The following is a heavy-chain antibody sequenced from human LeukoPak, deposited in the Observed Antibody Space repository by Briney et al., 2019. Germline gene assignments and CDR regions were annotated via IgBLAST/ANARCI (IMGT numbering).Heavy chain of an antibody. Sequence: KPGGSLRLSCAASGFTFSSYSMHWVRQAPGKGLEWVSSISSSSSYIYYVDSVKGRFTISRDNAKNSLYLQMNSLRAEDTAVYYCASRYSSSWYYFDYWGQGTLVTVSS. CDR3: ASRYSSSWYYFDY. CDR2: ISSSSSYI. CDR1: GFTFSSYS. J-gene: IGHJ4*02. D-gene: IGHD6-13*01. V-gene: IGHV3-21*01.